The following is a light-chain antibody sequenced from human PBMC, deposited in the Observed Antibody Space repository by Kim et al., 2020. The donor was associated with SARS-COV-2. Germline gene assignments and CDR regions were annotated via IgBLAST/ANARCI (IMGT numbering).Light chain of an antibody. Sequence: INCKSSQSPFSSSTNKYYLAWYQHKPRQPPKVLIYWASTRESGVPDRFSGSGSGTDFTLTISNLQAEDVAVYYCQQYYSTPGITFGQGTRLEIK. CDR1: QSPFSSSTNKYY. J-gene: IGKJ5*01. CDR2: WAS. CDR3: QQYYSTPGIT. V-gene: IGKV4-1*01.